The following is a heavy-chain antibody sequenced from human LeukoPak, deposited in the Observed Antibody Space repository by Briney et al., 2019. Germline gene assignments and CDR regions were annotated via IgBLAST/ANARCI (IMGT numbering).Heavy chain of an antibody. CDR3: ARDMVRGVMDV. Sequence: SDTLSLTCTVSGDSISSYYWSWIRQPAGKGLEWIGRIYSTGSTDYNPSLKSRVTMSVDASKKQFSLKLSSVTAADTAVYYCARDMVRGVMDVWGQGTTITVSS. CDR1: GDSISSYY. D-gene: IGHD3-10*01. V-gene: IGHV4-4*07. CDR2: IYSTGST. J-gene: IGHJ6*02.